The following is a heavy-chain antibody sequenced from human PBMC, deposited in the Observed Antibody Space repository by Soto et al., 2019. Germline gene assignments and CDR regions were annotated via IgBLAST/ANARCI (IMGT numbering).Heavy chain of an antibody. D-gene: IGHD3-16*01. Sequence: EVQVVESGGNLVQPGGSLRLSCAASEFTVGDNYMAWVRQAPGKGLEWVSVIYSGVETFYADSVKGRFSISRDNPKNTVYLQMSSLRDADTAVYYCARRFRSSIMWWFLDLWGRGTVSLSLQ. CDR2: IYSGVET. CDR3: ARRFRSSIMWWFLDL. V-gene: IGHV3-66*04. CDR1: EFTVGDNY. J-gene: IGHJ2*01.